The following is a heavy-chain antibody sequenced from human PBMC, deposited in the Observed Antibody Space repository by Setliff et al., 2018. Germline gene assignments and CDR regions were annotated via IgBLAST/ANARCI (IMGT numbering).Heavy chain of an antibody. D-gene: IGHD2-15*01. CDR2: ISSSSSYI. CDR3: ARESVAATYNWFDP. J-gene: IGHJ5*02. CDR1: GFTFSSYS. V-gene: IGHV3-21*01. Sequence: PRLSCAASGFTFSSYSMNWVRQAPGKGLEWVSSISSSSSYIYYADSVKGRFTISRDNAKNSLYLQMNSLRAEDTAVYYCARESVAATYNWFDPWGQGTLVTVSS.